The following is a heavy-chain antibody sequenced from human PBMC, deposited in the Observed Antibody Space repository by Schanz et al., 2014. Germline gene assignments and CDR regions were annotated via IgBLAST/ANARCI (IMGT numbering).Heavy chain of an antibody. D-gene: IGHD2-2*01. Sequence: EVQLVESGGGLIQPGGSLRLSCAASGFGFSSYSMNWVRQAPGKGLEWVSAISGSGGSTYYADSVKGRFTISRDNSKNTLYLQMNSLRPGDTAVYYCARESSNDIVLVPGAVFDHWGQGILVTVSS. CDR2: ISGSGGST. J-gene: IGHJ4*02. CDR3: ARESSNDIVLVPGAVFDH. CDR1: GFGFSSYS. V-gene: IGHV3-23*04.